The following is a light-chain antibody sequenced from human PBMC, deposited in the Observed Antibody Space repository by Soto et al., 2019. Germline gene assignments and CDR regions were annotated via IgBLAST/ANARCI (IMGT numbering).Light chain of an antibody. J-gene: IGLJ1*01. CDR3: GTWDSSLSAYV. CDR1: SSNIGNHL. CDR2: ENN. V-gene: IGLV1-51*02. Sequence: QSVLTQPPSISAAPGQKVTISCSGSSSNIGNHLVSWYQQFPGTAPKLLIYENNKRPSGIPDRFSGSKSGTSATLGITGIQTGDEADYYCGTWDSSLSAYVFGTGTKV.